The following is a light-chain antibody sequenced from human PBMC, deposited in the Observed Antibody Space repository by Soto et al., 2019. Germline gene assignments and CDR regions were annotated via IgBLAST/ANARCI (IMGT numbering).Light chain of an antibody. CDR3: QQYNNWPPWT. CDR2: GAS. Sequence: EIVMTQSPATLSVSPGERATISCRASQSVSSNLAWYQQKPGQAPRLLIYGASTKATGIPTRISGSRSGTEFTLTISGMQSEDFAVYCCQQYNNWPPWTFGQGTKVE. CDR1: QSVSSN. V-gene: IGKV3-15*01. J-gene: IGKJ1*01.